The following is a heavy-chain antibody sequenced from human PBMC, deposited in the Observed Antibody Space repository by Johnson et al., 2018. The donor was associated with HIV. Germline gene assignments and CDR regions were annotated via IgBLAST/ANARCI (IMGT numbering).Heavy chain of an antibody. V-gene: IGHV3-66*03. J-gene: IGHJ3*02. D-gene: IGHD1-26*01. CDR2: IYPGGST. CDR3: AKDLWERYYADAFDI. CDR1: GFTVSSNY. Sequence: VQLVESGGGLIQPGGSLRLSCAASGFTVSSNYMSWVRQAPGKGLEWVSIIYPGGSTYYTDAVKGRFTISRDNSDNTLYLQMNSLRAEDTAVYYCAKDLWERYYADAFDIWGQGTMVTGSA.